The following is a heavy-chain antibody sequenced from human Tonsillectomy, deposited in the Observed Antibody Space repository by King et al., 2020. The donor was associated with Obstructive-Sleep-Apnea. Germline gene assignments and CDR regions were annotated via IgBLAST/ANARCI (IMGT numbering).Heavy chain of an antibody. CDR1: GFTFSIYY. CDR3: AGDLSHFHSRVYSYGMDV. D-gene: IGHD3-22*01. J-gene: IGHJ6*01. V-gene: IGHV3-11*01. Sequence: VQLVESGGGLVKPGGSLRLSCAASGFTFSIYYMNWIRQAPGKGLEWISDISSNGNTIHYADSVKGRFTISRDNAKNSLSLQMNSLRADDTAVYYCAGDLSHFHSRVYSYGMDVWGQGTAVTVSS. CDR2: ISSNGNTI.